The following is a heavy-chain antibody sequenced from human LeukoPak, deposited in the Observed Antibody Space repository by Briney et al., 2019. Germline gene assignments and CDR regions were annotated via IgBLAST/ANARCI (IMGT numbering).Heavy chain of an antibody. J-gene: IGHJ4*02. V-gene: IGHV3-23*01. CDR3: AKDTYSSSPYYFDY. CDR1: GFTFNNYA. CDR2: ISSGGST. D-gene: IGHD6-6*01. Sequence: GGSLRLSCAAAGFTFNNYAMSWVRQAPGKGLKWVSGISSGGSTYYADSVKDRFTISRDNSENTLFLQMSSLRAEDTAVYYCAKDTYSSSPYYFDYWGQGTLVTVSS.